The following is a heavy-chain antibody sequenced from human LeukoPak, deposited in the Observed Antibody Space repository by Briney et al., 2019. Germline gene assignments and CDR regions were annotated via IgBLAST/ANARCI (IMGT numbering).Heavy chain of an antibody. CDR3: ARGTWFDP. J-gene: IGHJ5*02. CDR1: GESFSGYY. Sequence: PSETLSLTCAVYGESFSGYYWSWIRQPPGKGLEWIGEINHSGSTNYNPSLKSRVTISVDTSKNQFSLKLSSVTAADTAVYYCARGTWFDPWGQGTLVTVSS. V-gene: IGHV4-34*01. CDR2: INHSGST.